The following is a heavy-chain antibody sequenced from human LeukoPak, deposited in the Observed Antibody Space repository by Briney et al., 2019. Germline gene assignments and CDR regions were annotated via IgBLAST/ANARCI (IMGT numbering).Heavy chain of an antibody. D-gene: IGHD6-13*01. CDR3: ARDPGIAAAGDY. V-gene: IGHV3-21*01. CDR2: ISSSSSYI. CDR1: GLTFSSYW. J-gene: IGHJ4*02. Sequence: GGSLRLSCAASGLTFSSYWMHWVRQAPGKGLEWVSSISSSSSYIYYADSVKGRFTISRDNAKNSLYLQMNSLRAEDTAVYYCARDPGIAAAGDYWGQGTLVTVSS.